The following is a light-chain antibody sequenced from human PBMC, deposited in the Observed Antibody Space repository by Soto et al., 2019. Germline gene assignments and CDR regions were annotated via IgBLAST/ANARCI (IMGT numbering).Light chain of an antibody. CDR2: GAS. Sequence: EIVMTQSPATLSVSPGERTTLSCRASQSVSSNLAWYQQKRGQAPRLHIYGASTRATGIPARFSGSGSGTEFTLTISSLQSEDFAVYYCQQYNNWPRTFGQGTKVEIK. CDR3: QQYNNWPRT. CDR1: QSVSSN. V-gene: IGKV3-15*01. J-gene: IGKJ1*01.